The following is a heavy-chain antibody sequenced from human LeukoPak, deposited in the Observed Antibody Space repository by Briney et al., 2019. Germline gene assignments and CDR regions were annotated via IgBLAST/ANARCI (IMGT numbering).Heavy chain of an antibody. CDR1: GASFEHYF. Sequence: SETLSLTCTVSGASFEHYFWSWIRQPPGRGLEWIGYVYYSGSTDYSPSLKSRLTISADTSKNQFSLKLNSVTAADTAVYYCARGGLDIVVVSATVGGLDYWGQGTLVTVSS. D-gene: IGHD2-2*01. CDR2: VYYSGST. CDR3: ARGGLDIVVVSATVGGLDY. J-gene: IGHJ4*02. V-gene: IGHV4-59*01.